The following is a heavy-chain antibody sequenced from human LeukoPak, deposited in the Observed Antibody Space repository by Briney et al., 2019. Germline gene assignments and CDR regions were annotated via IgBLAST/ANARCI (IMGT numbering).Heavy chain of an antibody. CDR3: AKDGTYYYDSSGYWGYFDY. CDR2: ISWNSGSI. CDR1: GFTFSSYE. J-gene: IGHJ4*02. D-gene: IGHD3-22*01. Sequence: PGGSLRLSCAASGFTFSSYEMNWVRQAPGKGLEGVSGISWNSGSIGYADSVKGRFTISRDNAKNSLYLQMNSLRAEDTALYYCAKDGTYYYDSSGYWGYFDYWGQGTLVTVSS. V-gene: IGHV3-9*01.